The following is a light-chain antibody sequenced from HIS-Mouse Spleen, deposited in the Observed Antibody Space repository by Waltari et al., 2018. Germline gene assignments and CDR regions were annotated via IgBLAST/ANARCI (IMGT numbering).Light chain of an antibody. J-gene: IGKJ4*01. CDR3: QQRINWPPLT. V-gene: IGKV3-11*01. Sequence: EIVLTQSPATLSLSPGERATLSCRASQSVSSYLAWYQQKPGQAPRLLIYDASNRATGSPARFNSSGSGTDFTLTISSLEPEDFAVYYCQQRINWPPLTFGGGTKVEIK. CDR2: DAS. CDR1: QSVSSY.